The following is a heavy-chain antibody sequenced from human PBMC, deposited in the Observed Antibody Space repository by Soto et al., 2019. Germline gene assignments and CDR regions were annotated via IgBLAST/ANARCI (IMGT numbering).Heavy chain of an antibody. D-gene: IGHD6-6*01. J-gene: IGHJ4*02. CDR2: VSGNSGNK. CDR3: SCAGGGLAARPLEY. V-gene: IGHV1-18*04. CDR1: GYMFTTYG. Sequence: QVQLVQSAVEVRRPGASVEVSCKTSGYMFTTYGISWVRQVPGQGLEWMAWVSGNSGNKKYAQRFQDRISRAVDTSTSTVSMEFRRLRADDTAIYYCSCAGGGLAARPLEYWGQGTLGTDCS.